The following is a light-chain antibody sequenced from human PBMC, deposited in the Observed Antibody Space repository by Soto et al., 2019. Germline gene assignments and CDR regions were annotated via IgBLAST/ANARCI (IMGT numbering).Light chain of an antibody. J-gene: IGLJ1*01. CDR2: EVS. Sequence: QSVLTQPASVSGSPGQSITISCAGTSSDVGSYNYVSWYQQHPGKAPKLMIYEVSNRPSGVSSRFSGSKSGNTASLTISGLQAEDEADYYCSSYTSSSTLFGTGTKAT. CDR1: SSDVGSYNY. V-gene: IGLV2-14*01. CDR3: SSYTSSSTL.